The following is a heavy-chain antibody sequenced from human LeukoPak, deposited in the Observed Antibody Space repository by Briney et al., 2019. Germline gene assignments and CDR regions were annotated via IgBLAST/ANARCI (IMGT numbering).Heavy chain of an antibody. CDR1: AGSFSGYY. D-gene: IGHD3-9*01. V-gene: IGHV4-34*01. J-gene: IGHJ5*02. Sequence: SETRSLTCALYAGSFSGYYWSWIRQPPGKWREWIGEINHSGSTNYNPSLKSRVTISVDTSKSQFSLKLSSVTAADTAVYYCARALPRYDILTGYYIGGWFDPWGQGTLVTVSS. CDR3: ARALPRYDILTGYYIGGWFDP. CDR2: INHSGST.